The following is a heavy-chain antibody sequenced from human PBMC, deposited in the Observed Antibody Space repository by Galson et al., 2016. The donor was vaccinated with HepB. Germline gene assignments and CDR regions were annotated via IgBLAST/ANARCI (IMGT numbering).Heavy chain of an antibody. V-gene: IGHV2-5*02. CDR3: VYMPPGRGSSYGYFDY. CDR1: GFSLSTTGVR. D-gene: IGHD5-18*01. J-gene: IGHJ4*02. Sequence: PALVKPTQTLTLTCSLSGFSLSTTGVRVGWVRQAPGRALEWLALMYWDDDKRFSPSLGSRLTITTDAFKNQVVLTLTNTAPADTATYFCVYMPPGRGSSYGYFDYWGQGILVTDSS. CDR2: MYWDDDK.